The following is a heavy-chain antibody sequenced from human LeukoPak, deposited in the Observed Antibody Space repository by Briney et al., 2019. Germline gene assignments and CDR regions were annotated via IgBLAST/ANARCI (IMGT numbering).Heavy chain of an antibody. CDR2: IYSGGST. CDR3: AKDPLFITMIVVGPKAAVLSEVPPPY. CDR1: GFTVSSNY. D-gene: IGHD3-22*01. V-gene: IGHV3-66*01. J-gene: IGHJ4*02. Sequence: PGGSLRLSCAASGFTVSSNYMSWVRQAPGKGLEWVSVIYSGGSTYYADSVKGRFTISRDNSKNTLYLQMNSLRAEDTAVYYCAKDPLFITMIVVGPKAAVLSEVPPPYWGQGTLVTVSS.